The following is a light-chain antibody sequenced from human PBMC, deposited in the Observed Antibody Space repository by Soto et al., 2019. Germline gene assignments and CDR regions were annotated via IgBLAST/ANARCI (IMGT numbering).Light chain of an antibody. Sequence: QSVLTQPPSVSGAPGQRVTISCTGRSSNIGAGFDVHWYQQLPGSAPKLLIFVNSNRPSGVPDRFSGSKSGTSASLAISGLHDEDEADYYCQSYDSSLSGYVFGTGTKVTVL. CDR3: QSYDSSLSGYV. CDR1: SSNIGAGFD. V-gene: IGLV1-40*01. J-gene: IGLJ1*01. CDR2: VNS.